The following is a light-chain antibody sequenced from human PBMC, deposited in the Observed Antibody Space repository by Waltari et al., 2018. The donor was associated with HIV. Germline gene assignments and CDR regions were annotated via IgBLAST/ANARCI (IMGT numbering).Light chain of an antibody. J-gene: IGLJ2*01. CDR3: TSYISGTSPV. V-gene: IGLV2-14*01. CDR2: EVT. CDR1: DLQYSQY. Sequence: QSALTQPASVSGSPGQSITISCDLQYSQYVSWYQRHPGKAPKVIIYEVTNRPSGLSNRFSGSKSGNTATLTISGLQPEDEADYFCTSYISGTSPVFGRGTRVTVL.